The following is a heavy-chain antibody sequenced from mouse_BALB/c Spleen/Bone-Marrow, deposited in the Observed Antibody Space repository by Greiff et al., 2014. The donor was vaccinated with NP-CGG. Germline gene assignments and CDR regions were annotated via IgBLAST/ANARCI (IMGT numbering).Heavy chain of an antibody. CDR1: GFNIKDTY. Sequence: EVKLVESGAELVKPGASVKLSCTTSGFNIKDTYMHWVKLRPEQGLEWIGRIVPANGNTKYAPKLQGKATITADTSSNTAYLQLSSLTSEDTAVYFCASYDYGYYFDYWGQGTTLTVSS. V-gene: IGHV14-3*02. CDR3: ASYDYGYYFDY. J-gene: IGHJ2*01. D-gene: IGHD2-4*01. CDR2: IVPANGNT.